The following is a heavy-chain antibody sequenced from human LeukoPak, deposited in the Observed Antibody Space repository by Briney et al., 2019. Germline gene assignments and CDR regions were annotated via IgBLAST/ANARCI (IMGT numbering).Heavy chain of an antibody. D-gene: IGHD6-13*01. V-gene: IGHV1-3*01. CDR2: INAGNGNT. J-gene: IGHJ4*02. CDR1: GYTFTSYA. CDR3: ASNIAAAGTIFVFFDY. Sequence: ASVKVSCKASGYTFTSYAMHWVRQAPGQRLEWMGWINAGNGNTKYSQKFQGRVTITRDTSTSTAYMELSSLRSEDTAVYYCASNIAAAGTIFVFFDYWGQGTLVTVSS.